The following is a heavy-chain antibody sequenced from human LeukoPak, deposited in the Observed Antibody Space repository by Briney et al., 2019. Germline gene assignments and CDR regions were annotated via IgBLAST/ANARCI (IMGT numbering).Heavy chain of an antibody. CDR3: ARSGGSDFWSGYSAYYYYGMDV. CDR1: GFTFSSYS. J-gene: IGHJ6*02. V-gene: IGHV3-48*01. D-gene: IGHD3-3*01. CDR2: ISSSSSTI. Sequence: GGSLRLSCAASGFTFSSYSMNWVRQAPGKGLEWVSYISSSSSTIYYADSVKGRFTISRDNAKNSLYLQMNSLRAEDTAVYYCARSGGSDFWSGYSAYYYYGMDVWGQGTTVTVSS.